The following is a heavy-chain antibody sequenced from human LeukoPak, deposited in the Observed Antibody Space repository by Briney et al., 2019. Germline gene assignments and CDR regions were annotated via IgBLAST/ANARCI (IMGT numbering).Heavy chain of an antibody. CDR2: IKSKTDGGTT. Sequence: GGSLRLSCAASGFTFSNAGMNWVRQAPGKGLEWVGRIKSKTDGGTTDYVVPVKGRFTISRDDSKNTLFLLMNSLKSDDTAVYYCTTTVWDGDFWGQGTLVTVSS. CDR1: GFTFSNAG. V-gene: IGHV3-15*01. D-gene: IGHD1-26*01. J-gene: IGHJ4*02. CDR3: TTTVWDGDF.